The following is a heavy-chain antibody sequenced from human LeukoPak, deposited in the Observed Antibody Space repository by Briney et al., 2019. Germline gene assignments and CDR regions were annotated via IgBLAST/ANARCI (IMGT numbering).Heavy chain of an antibody. J-gene: IGHJ4*02. D-gene: IGHD3-22*01. V-gene: IGHV3-9*01. CDR1: GFTFDDYA. CDR3: AKAVYYYDSSGPHY. Sequence: GRSLRLSCAASGFTFDDYAMHWDRQAPGKGLEWVSGISWNSGSIGYADSVKGRFTISRDNAKNSLYLQMNSLRAEDTALYYCAKAVYYYDSSGPHYWGQGTLVTVSS. CDR2: ISWNSGSI.